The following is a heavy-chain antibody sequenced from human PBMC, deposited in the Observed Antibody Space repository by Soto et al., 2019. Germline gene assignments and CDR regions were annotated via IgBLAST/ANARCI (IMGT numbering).Heavy chain of an antibody. CDR1: GGSISSGGSY. J-gene: IGHJ4*02. CDR3: ARRDSMATINFDY. Sequence: SENLSLTCTVSGGSISSGGSYCSWIRQHPGKGLEWIGYIYYSVSTYYNPSLKSRVTISVDTSKNQFSLKLSSVTAADTAVYYGARRDSMATINFDYWGQGTMVTVSS. CDR2: IYYSVST. D-gene: IGHD5-12*01. V-gene: IGHV4-31*03.